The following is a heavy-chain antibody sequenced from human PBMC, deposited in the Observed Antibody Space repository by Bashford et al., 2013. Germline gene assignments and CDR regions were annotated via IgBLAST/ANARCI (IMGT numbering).Heavy chain of an antibody. CDR1: AFTVSNAW. Sequence: GGSLRLSCAASAFTVSNAWMHWVRQAPGKGLEWVGRIKSKAGGGTTDYAAPVKGRFTISRDDSENTLYLQMNSLKTEDTAVYYCAARRLITTLETYDYWGQGTPVTVSS. CDR3: AARRLITTLETYDY. D-gene: IGHD2/OR15-2a*01. CDR2: IKSKAGGGTT. V-gene: IGHV3-15*07. J-gene: IGHJ4*02.